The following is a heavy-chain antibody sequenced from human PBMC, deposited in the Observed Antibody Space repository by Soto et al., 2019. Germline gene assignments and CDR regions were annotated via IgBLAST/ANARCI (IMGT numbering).Heavy chain of an antibody. J-gene: IGHJ6*02. CDR3: ARAYLVLLPLRADYYYAMDV. CDR1: GFSFRDYD. D-gene: IGHD2-15*01. Sequence: EVQLVESGGGSVQPGESLRLSCAASGFSFRDYDMHWVRQRPGKGLEWVSGLGAADDPYYIASGKGRFSVSRDNAQNSLYLQMNNLRVDDTAVYFCARAYLVLLPLRADYYYAMDVWGRGTTVTVSS. CDR2: LGAADDP. V-gene: IGHV3-13*05.